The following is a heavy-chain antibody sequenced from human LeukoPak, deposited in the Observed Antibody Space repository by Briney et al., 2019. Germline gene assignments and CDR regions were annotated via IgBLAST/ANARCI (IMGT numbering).Heavy chain of an antibody. CDR3: ARDGDPFWSGSNPGDY. CDR2: ISAYNGNT. V-gene: IGHV1-18*01. D-gene: IGHD3-3*01. CDR1: GYTFTSYG. J-gene: IGHJ4*02. Sequence: ASVKVSCKASGYTFTSYGISWVRQAPGLGLEWMGWISAYNGNTNYAQKLQGRVTMTTDTSTSTAYMELRSLRSDDTAVYYCARDGDPFWSGSNPGDYWGQGTLVTVSS.